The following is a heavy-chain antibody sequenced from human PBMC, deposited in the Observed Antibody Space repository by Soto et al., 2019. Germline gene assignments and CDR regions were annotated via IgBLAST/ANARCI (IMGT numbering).Heavy chain of an antibody. CDR3: VGDLDPSGNYYTDY. V-gene: IGHV1-18*04. Sequence: SXKVSFKASGYMXLNYGLRLVRQAPGQGLEWMGWMRPHNGNIKYAENLQGRVTMTTDTSTNTAYMELRTLRTDDTAVYYCVGDLDPSGNYYTDYWGRGTLVTVSS. J-gene: IGHJ4*02. CDR2: MRPHNGNI. D-gene: IGHD3-10*01. CDR1: GYMXLNYG.